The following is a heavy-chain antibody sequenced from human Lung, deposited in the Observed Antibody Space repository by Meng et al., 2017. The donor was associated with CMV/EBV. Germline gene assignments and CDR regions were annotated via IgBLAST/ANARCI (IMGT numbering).Heavy chain of an antibody. D-gene: IGHD6-25*01. CDR3: TRRADYFDY. Sequence: GGSLRLSCAASGFTFSSYAMNWVRQAPGKALEWVAVISIDGSSKFYADSMKGRFTISRDNSKNTLFLQVNSLRPEDTAVYYCTRRADYFDYWGPGTLVTVSS. CDR1: GFTFSSYA. V-gene: IGHV3-30*04. J-gene: IGHJ4*02. CDR2: ISIDGSSK.